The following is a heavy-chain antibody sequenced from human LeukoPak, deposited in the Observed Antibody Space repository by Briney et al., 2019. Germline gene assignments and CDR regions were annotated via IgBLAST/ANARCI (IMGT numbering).Heavy chain of an antibody. Sequence: SVKVSCKASGGTFSSYAISWVRQAPGQGLEWVGGIIPIFGTANYAQKFQGRVTITTDESTSTAYMELSSLRSEDTAVYYCARVGYDSSGYYVPEGTNFDYWGQGTLVTVSS. V-gene: IGHV1-69*05. CDR3: ARVGYDSSGYYVPEGTNFDY. CDR2: IIPIFGTA. D-gene: IGHD3-22*01. J-gene: IGHJ4*02. CDR1: GGTFSSYA.